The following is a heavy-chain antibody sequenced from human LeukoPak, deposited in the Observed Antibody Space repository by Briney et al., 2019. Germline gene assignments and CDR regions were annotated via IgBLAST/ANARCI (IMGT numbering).Heavy chain of an antibody. CDR2: IYSGGST. J-gene: IGHJ6*02. CDR3: ARDAPSQYYYYGMDV. Sequence: GGSLRLSCAASGFTVSSNYMSWARQAPGKGLEWVSVIYSGGSTYYADSVKGRFTISRDNSKNTLYLQMNSLRAEDTAVYYCARDAPSQYYYYGMDVWGQGTTVTVSS. V-gene: IGHV3-66*02. CDR1: GFTVSSNY.